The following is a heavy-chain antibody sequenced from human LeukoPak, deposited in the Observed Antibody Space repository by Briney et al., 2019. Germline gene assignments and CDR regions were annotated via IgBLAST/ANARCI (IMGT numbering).Heavy chain of an antibody. Sequence: GGSLRLSCAASGFTFSNYGIHWVRHAPGKGLEWVAVISYDGTYKHYADSVKGRFTVSRDDSKNTLFLQMNSLRAEDTALYHCAKTRDSGWWDIDYWGQGTLVTVSS. J-gene: IGHJ4*02. CDR3: AKTRDSGWWDIDY. CDR1: GFTFSNYG. CDR2: ISYDGTYK. D-gene: IGHD6-19*01. V-gene: IGHV3-30*18.